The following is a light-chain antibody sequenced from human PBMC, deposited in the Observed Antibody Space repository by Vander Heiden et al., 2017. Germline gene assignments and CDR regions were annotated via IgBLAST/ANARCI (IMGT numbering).Light chain of an antibody. V-gene: IGLV2-23*02. Sequence: QSALTQPASVSGSPGQSITISCTGTSSDVGSYNFVSWYQQPPGKVPKLMIYEVSKRPSGVSNRFSGSKSGNTASLTISGLQAEDEADYYCCSYAGSSLPYVFGPGTKVTVL. CDR2: EVS. CDR3: CSYAGSSLPYV. CDR1: SSDVGSYNF. J-gene: IGLJ1*01.